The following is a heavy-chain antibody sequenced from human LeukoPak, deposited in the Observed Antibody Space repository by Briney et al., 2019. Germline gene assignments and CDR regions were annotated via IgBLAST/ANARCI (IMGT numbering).Heavy chain of an antibody. Sequence: GASVKVSCKASGYTFTSHGISWVRQAPGQGLEWMGWISAYNGDTKYAQKTQGRVTLTTDASTSTAYMELRSLGSDDTAGYYCARDPSNTSGWYAHLDSWGQGTQVTVSS. V-gene: IGHV1-18*01. CDR3: ARDPSNTSGWYAHLDS. D-gene: IGHD6-19*01. CDR2: ISAYNGDT. CDR1: GYTFTSHG. J-gene: IGHJ4*02.